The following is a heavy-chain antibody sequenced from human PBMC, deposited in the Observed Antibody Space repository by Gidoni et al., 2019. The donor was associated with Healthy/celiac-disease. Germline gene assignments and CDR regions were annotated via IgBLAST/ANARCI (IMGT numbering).Heavy chain of an antibody. J-gene: IGHJ4*02. CDR3: ARDRGGYCSGGSCYPEY. Sequence: QVQLVQSGAEVKKPGSSVKVSCKASGGTFSSYTISWVRQAPGQGLEWMGRIIPILGIAIYAQKFQGRVTITADKSTSTAYMELSSLRSEDTAVYYCARDRGGYCSGGSCYPEYWGQGTLVTVSS. CDR2: IIPILGIA. D-gene: IGHD2-15*01. V-gene: IGHV1-69*08. CDR1: GGTFSSYT.